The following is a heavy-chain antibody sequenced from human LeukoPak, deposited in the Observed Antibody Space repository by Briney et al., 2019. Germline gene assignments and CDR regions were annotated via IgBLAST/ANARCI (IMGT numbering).Heavy chain of an antibody. J-gene: IGHJ6*02. V-gene: IGHV3-66*01. D-gene: IGHD3-10*01. Sequence: GGSLRLSCAASGFTVSSNYMSWVRQAPGKVLEWVSVIYSGGSTYYADSVKGRFTISRDNSKNTLYLQMNSLRAEDTAVYYCARAGGTMVRGTYYYGMDVWGQGTTVTVSS. CDR1: GFTVSSNY. CDR2: IYSGGST. CDR3: ARAGGTMVRGTYYYGMDV.